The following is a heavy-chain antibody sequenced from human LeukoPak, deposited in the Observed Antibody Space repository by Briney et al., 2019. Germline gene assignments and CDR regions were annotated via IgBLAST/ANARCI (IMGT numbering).Heavy chain of an antibody. J-gene: IGHJ5*02. CDR1: GFTFSSYA. V-gene: IGHV3-23*01. D-gene: IGHD4-11*01. Sequence: GGSLRLSCAASGFTFSSYAVSWVRQAPGKGLEWVSAISGSGGSTYYADSVKGRFTIFRDNSKNTLYLQMNSLRAEDTAVYYCAKDPRSLRTTVTPLFDPWGQGTLVTVSS. CDR2: ISGSGGST. CDR3: AKDPRSLRTTVTPLFDP.